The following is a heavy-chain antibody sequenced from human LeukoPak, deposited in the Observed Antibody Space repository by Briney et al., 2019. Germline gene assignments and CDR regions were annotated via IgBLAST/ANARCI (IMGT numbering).Heavy chain of an antibody. CDR2: ISAYNGNT. CDR1: GYTVTSYG. CDR3: ARTTPADYYDSSGTEGTDAFDI. Sequence: GASGKPSCKASGYTVTSYGISWVRQAAGQRREGLGWISAYNGNTNYAQKLQGRVTMTTETSTRTAYMELRSLRSDDTAVYYCARTTPADYYDSSGTEGTDAFDIWGQGTMVTVSS. D-gene: IGHD3-22*01. V-gene: IGHV1-18*01. J-gene: IGHJ3*02.